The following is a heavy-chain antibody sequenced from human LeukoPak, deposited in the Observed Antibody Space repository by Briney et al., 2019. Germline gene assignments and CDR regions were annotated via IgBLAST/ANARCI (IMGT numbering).Heavy chain of an antibody. Sequence: SETLSLTCTVSGGSLSSYYWSWIRQPAGKGLEWIGRIYTSGSTNYNPSLKSRVTISVDKSKNQFSLKLSSVTAADTAVYYCARVQYVVVPAANYYYYYYMDVWGKGTTVTVSS. CDR1: GGSLSSYY. CDR3: ARVQYVVVPAANYYYYYYMDV. CDR2: IYTSGST. J-gene: IGHJ6*03. D-gene: IGHD2-2*01. V-gene: IGHV4-4*07.